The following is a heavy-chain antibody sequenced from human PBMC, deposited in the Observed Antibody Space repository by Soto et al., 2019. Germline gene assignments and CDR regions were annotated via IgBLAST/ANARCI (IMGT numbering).Heavy chain of an antibody. J-gene: IGHJ4*02. CDR1: GGSISSYY. Sequence: PSETLSLTCTVSGGSISSYYWSWIRQPPGKGLEWIGYIYYSGSTNYNPSLKSRVTISVDTSKNQFSLKLSSVTAADTAVYYCASEQSGGYLDYWGQGTLVTVSS. CDR2: IYYSGST. D-gene: IGHD3-10*01. V-gene: IGHV4-59*01. CDR3: ASEQSGGYLDY.